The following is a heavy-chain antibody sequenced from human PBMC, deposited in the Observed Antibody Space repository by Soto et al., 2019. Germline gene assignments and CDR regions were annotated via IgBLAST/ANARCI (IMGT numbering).Heavy chain of an antibody. J-gene: IGHJ3*02. V-gene: IGHV3-33*01. Sequence: GGSLRLSCAASGFTFSSYGMHWVRQAPGKGLEWVAVIWYDGSNKYYADSVKGRFTISRDNSKNTLYLQMNSLRAEDTAVYYCASRYYGSGGDDAFDIWGQGTMVTVSS. D-gene: IGHD3-10*01. CDR3: ASRYYGSGGDDAFDI. CDR2: IWYDGSNK. CDR1: GFTFSSYG.